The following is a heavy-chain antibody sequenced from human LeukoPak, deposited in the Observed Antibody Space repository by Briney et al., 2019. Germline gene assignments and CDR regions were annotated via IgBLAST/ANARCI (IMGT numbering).Heavy chain of an antibody. CDR3: ARRRYNWNAIDY. J-gene: IGHJ4*02. D-gene: IGHD1-20*01. Sequence: PGGSLRLSCAASEFTFSSYSMNWVRQAPGKGLEWVSYITNSGNSKSYADSVKGRFTISRDNAKNSLYLQMNSLRTEDTAVYYCARRRYNWNAIDYWGQGTLVTVSS. V-gene: IGHV3-48*04. CDR2: ITNSGNSK. CDR1: EFTFSSYS.